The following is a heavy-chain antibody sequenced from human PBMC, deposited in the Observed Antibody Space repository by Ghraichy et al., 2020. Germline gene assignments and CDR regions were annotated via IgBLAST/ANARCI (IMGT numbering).Heavy chain of an antibody. J-gene: IGHJ6*02. CDR3: ARDLSSPTYGMDV. CDR2: ISSSSTTI. V-gene: IGHV3-48*01. CDR1: GFAFNMHA. Sequence: GGSLRLSCAVSGFAFNMHAMSWVRQAPGKGLEWVSYISSSSTTIFYADSVKGRFTISRDNAKNSLDLQMNSLRAEDTAVYFCARDLSSPTYGMDVWGQGTTVTVAS.